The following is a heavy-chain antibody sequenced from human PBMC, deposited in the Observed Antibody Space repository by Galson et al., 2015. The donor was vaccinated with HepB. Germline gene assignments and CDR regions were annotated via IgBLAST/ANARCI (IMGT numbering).Heavy chain of an antibody. CDR3: ARGGGPYYFDY. CDR1: GGSISSYY. CDR2: IYYSGST. Sequence: ETLSLTCTVSGGSISSYYWSWIRQPPGKGLEWIGYIYYSGSTNYNPSLKSRVTISVDTSKNQFSLKLSSVTAADTAVYYCARGGGPYYFDYWGQGTLVTVSS. V-gene: IGHV4-59*01. D-gene: IGHD1-26*01. J-gene: IGHJ4*02.